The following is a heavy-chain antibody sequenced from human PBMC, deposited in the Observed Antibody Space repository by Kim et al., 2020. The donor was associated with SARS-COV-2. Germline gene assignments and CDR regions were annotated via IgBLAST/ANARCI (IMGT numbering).Heavy chain of an antibody. Sequence: RKSRVTISVDTSKNQFSLKLSSVTAADTAVYYCARDRSATVTFSDAFDIWGQGTMVTVSS. CDR3: ARDRSATVTFSDAFDI. D-gene: IGHD4-17*01. J-gene: IGHJ3*02. V-gene: IGHV4-30-2*05.